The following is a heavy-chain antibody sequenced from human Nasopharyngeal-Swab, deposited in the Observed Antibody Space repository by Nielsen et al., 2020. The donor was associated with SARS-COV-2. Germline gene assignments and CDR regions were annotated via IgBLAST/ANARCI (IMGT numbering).Heavy chain of an antibody. Sequence: GVLKISCAASGFTFSSYWMHWVRQAPGKGLVWVSRINSDGSSTSYADSVKGRFTISRDNAKNTLYLQMNSLRAEDTAVYYCARVMFGESHPYFDYWGQGTPVTVSS. CDR2: INSDGSST. CDR3: ARVMFGESHPYFDY. V-gene: IGHV3-74*01. D-gene: IGHD3-10*02. J-gene: IGHJ4*02. CDR1: GFTFSSYW.